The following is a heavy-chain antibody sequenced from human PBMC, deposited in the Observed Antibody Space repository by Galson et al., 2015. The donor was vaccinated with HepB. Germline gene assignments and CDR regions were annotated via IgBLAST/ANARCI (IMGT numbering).Heavy chain of an antibody. V-gene: IGHV6-1*01. CDR1: GDSVSSNSAA. J-gene: IGHJ4*02. Sequence: CAISGDSVSSNSAARNWIRQSPSRGLEWLGRTYYRSKWYNDYAVSVKSRITINPDTSKNQFSLQLNSVTPEDTAVYYCARETYSSSWSSFDYWGQGTLVTVSS. CDR2: TYYRSKWYN. D-gene: IGHD6-13*01. CDR3: ARETYSSSWSSFDY.